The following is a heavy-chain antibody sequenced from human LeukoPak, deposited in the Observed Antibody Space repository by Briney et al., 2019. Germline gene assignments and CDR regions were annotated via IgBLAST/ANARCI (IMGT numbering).Heavy chain of an antibody. CDR2: IYTSGST. CDR1: GGSISSGSYY. D-gene: IGHD2-2*01. J-gene: IGHJ3*02. Sequence: TLSLTCTVSGGSISSGSYYWSWIRQPAGKGLEWIGRIYTSGSTNYNPSLKSRVTISVDTSKNQFSLKLSSVTAADTAVYYCARHVVGYCSSTSCIDAFDIWGQGTMVTVSS. CDR3: ARHVVGYCSSTSCIDAFDI. V-gene: IGHV4-61*02.